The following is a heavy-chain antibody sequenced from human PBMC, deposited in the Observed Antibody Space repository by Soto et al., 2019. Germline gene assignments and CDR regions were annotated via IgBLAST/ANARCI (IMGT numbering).Heavy chain of an antibody. CDR2: IYYSGST. J-gene: IGHJ6*02. D-gene: IGHD2-2*01. V-gene: IGHV4-39*01. CDR1: GGSISSSSYY. Sequence: PSETLSLTCTVSGGSISSSSYYWGWIRQPPGKGLEWIGSIYYSGSTYYNPSLKSRVTISVDTSKNQFSLKLSSVTAADTAVYYCASHPLIYCSSTSCYDGFGDYYYYGMDVWGQGTTVTVSS. CDR3: ASHPLIYCSSTSCYDGFGDYYYYGMDV.